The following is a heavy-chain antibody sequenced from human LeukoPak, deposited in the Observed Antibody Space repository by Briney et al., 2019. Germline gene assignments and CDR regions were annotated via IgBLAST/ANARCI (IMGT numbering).Heavy chain of an antibody. CDR3: ATGSGTYYDS. D-gene: IGHD3-10*01. J-gene: IGHJ4*02. CDR1: TFTFSTYW. CDR2: INGDGSSS. V-gene: IGHV3-74*01. Sequence: PGGSLRLSCEASTFTFSTYWMHWVRQVPGKGLVWVSYINGDGSSSNYADSVKGRLTISRDNAKNTLYLQMNSLRADDTAVYYCATGSGTYYDSWGQGTLVTVSS.